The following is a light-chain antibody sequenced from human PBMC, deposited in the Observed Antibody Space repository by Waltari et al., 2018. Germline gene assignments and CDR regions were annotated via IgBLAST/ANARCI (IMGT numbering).Light chain of an antibody. CDR1: TTDLGTYEY. V-gene: IGLV2-14*03. Sequence: QSALTQPASVSGSLGQSVTISCTGSTTDLGTYEYVSWYQHHPGKAPKLTIFDVTNRPSGIHTRFSGSKSGDTASLTISALQAEDEADYHCSSYATASALMVFGGGTRLTVL. CDR3: SSYATASALMV. CDR2: DVT. J-gene: IGLJ2*01.